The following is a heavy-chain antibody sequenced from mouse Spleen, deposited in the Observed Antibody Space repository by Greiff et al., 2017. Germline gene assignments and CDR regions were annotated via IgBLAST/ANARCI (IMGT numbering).Heavy chain of an antibody. Sequence: QVQLQQSGAELMKPGASVKISCKATGYTFSSYWIEWVKQRPGHGLEWIGEILPGSGSTNYNEKFKGKATFTADTSSNTAYMQLSSLTSEDSAVYYCARRGLRGYAMDYWGQGTSVTVSS. CDR3: ARRGLRGYAMDY. CDR1: GYTFSSYW. V-gene: IGHV1-9*01. J-gene: IGHJ4*01. D-gene: IGHD1-1*01. CDR2: ILPGSGST.